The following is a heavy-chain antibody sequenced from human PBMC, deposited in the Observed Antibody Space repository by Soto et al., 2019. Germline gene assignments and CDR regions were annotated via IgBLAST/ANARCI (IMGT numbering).Heavy chain of an antibody. CDR1: GFTFTSYG. Sequence: QVQLVQSGAEVKKPGASVKVSCKASGFTFTSYGISWVRQAPGQGPEWMGWISGYNGNTNYAQKLQGRVTMTTDTSTRRVYMELRSLRSDDTAVYYCARDMGSSVYGAYDIGGQGTMVTVSS. V-gene: IGHV1-18*01. D-gene: IGHD3-10*01. J-gene: IGHJ3*02. CDR3: ARDMGSSVYGAYDI. CDR2: ISGYNGNT.